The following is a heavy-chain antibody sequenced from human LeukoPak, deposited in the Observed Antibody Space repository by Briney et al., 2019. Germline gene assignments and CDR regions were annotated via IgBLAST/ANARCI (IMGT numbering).Heavy chain of an antibody. V-gene: IGHV3-30*02. D-gene: IGHD3/OR15-3a*01. CDR3: AKGGAPIFGLFFPNAFGI. CDR1: GFTFSTFG. CDR2: IRYDGNNK. J-gene: IGHJ3*02. Sequence: GGSLRLSCTASGFTFSTFGMHWVRQAPGKGLEWVTFIRYDGNNKDYADSVKGRFTISRDNSKNTLYLQMNSLRAEDTAVYYCAKGGAPIFGLFFPNAFGIWGQGTMVTVSS.